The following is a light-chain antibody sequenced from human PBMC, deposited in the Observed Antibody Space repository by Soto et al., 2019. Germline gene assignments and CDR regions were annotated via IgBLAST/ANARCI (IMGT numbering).Light chain of an antibody. CDR2: DAS. J-gene: IGKJ5*01. CDR1: QSVSSY. CDR3: QQRSNWPPAIT. V-gene: IGKV3-11*01. Sequence: EIVLTQSPATLSLSPGERATLSCRASQSVSSYLAWYQQKPGQAPRLLIYDASNRATGIPARFSGSGSGPDFPLTISSLEPEDFAVYYCQQRSNWPPAITFGQGTRLEIK.